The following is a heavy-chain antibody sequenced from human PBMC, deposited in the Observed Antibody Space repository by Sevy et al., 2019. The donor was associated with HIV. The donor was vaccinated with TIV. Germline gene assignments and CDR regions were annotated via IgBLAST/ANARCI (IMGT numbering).Heavy chain of an antibody. CDR1: GGTFSSYA. D-gene: IGHD2-2*01. J-gene: IGHJ6*02. CDR3: AGSIVVVPSPSGYYGMDV. CDR2: IIPIFGTA. Sequence: ASVKVSCKASGGTFSSYAISWVRQAPGQGLEWMGGIIPIFGTANYAQKFQGRVTITADESTSTAYMELSSLRSEDTAVYYCAGSIVVVPSPSGYYGMDVWGQGTTVTVSS. V-gene: IGHV1-69*13.